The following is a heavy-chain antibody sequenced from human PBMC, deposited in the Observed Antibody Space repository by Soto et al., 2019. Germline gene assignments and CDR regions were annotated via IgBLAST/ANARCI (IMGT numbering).Heavy chain of an antibody. CDR2: IDPRDSYV. Sequence: GESLKISCTGFGYTFTTFWISWVRQMPGKGLEWMGRIDPRDSYVNYSPSFQGHVTISLDKSISTAYLQWGSLRAEDTAVYYCARGGLEPFDYWGQGALVTVSS. CDR1: GYTFTTFW. D-gene: IGHD1-1*01. CDR3: ARGGLEPFDY. J-gene: IGHJ4*02. V-gene: IGHV5-10-1*01.